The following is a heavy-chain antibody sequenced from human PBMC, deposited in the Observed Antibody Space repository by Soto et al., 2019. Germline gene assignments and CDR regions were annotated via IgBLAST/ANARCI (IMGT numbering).Heavy chain of an antibody. Sequence: QVLLVQSGAEVKKPGASVKVSCKSSGYTFTNSDIHWVRQAPGQGPEWMGWISPYNGNTSYEHKLHVRLTMTTDISTTTAYMELRSLTSDDTAVYYCARGDWVYWGQGTLVTVSS. D-gene: IGHD3-9*01. V-gene: IGHV1-18*01. CDR1: GYTFTNSD. CDR3: ARGDWVY. J-gene: IGHJ4*02. CDR2: ISPYNGNT.